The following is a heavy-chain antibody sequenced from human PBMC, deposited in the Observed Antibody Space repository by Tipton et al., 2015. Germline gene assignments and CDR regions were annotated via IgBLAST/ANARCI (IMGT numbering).Heavy chain of an antibody. D-gene: IGHD2-2*01. CDR1: GFTFSSYA. V-gene: IGHV3-23*01. Sequence: SLRLSCAASGFTFSSYAMSWVRQAPGKGLEWVSAISGSGGSTYYADSVKGRFTISRDNSKNTLYLQMDSLGADDTAVYYCARDYCSVTSCYDYWGQGTLVTVSS. CDR2: ISGSGGST. CDR3: ARDYCSVTSCYDY. J-gene: IGHJ4*02.